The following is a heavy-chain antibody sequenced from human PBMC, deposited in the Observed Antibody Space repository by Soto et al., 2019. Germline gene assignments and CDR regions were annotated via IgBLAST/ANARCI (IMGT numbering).Heavy chain of an antibody. J-gene: IGHJ5*02. V-gene: IGHV1-46*01. Sequence: QVQLVQSGAEVKKPGASVTVSCKASAYSFTTYHIHWVRQAPGQGLEWMGLINPDAGATNYAQRFQGRPRLTRDTSTSTVYMELRSLRFDDTAVYYCARGDIVLVPASEGNWFDPWGQGTLVTVSS. CDR1: AYSFTTYH. CDR3: ARGDIVLVPASEGNWFDP. CDR2: INPDAGAT. D-gene: IGHD2-2*01.